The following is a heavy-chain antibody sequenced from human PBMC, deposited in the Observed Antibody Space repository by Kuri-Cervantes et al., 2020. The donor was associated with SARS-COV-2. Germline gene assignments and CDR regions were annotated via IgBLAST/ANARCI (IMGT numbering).Heavy chain of an antibody. D-gene: IGHD6-19*01. Sequence: WGSLRLSCEASGLTFSSYDMHWVRQATGKGLEWVSAIGTAGDTYYTGSVKGRFTISRENAKNSLYLQMNSLRAGKTAVYYCARDRDLAVGMDVWGQGTTVTVSS. V-gene: IGHV3-13*04. CDR2: IGTAGDT. CDR1: GLTFSSYD. CDR3: ARDRDLAVGMDV. J-gene: IGHJ6*02.